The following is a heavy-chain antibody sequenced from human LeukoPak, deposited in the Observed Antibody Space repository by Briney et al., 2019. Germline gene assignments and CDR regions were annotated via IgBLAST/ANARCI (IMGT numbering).Heavy chain of an antibody. V-gene: IGHV1-46*01. CDR2: INPSGGST. CDR1: GYTFTSYY. CDR3: AREGVSEDSGSYYPLNFDY. D-gene: IGHD3-10*01. Sequence: ASVKVSCKASGYTFTSYYMHWVRQAPGQGLEWMGIINPSGGSTSYAQKFQGRVTMTRDTSTSTVYMELSSLRSEDTAVYYCAREGVSEDSGSYYPLNFDYWGQGTLVTVSS. J-gene: IGHJ4*02.